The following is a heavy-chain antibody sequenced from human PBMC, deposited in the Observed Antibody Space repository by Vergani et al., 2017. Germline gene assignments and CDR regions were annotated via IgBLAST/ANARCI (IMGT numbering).Heavy chain of an antibody. V-gene: IGHV4-61*02. D-gene: IGHD2-21*01. CDR2: MYTRGHT. Sequence: QVQLQESGPGLLKPSQTLSLTCTVSGASVSRGTYYWTWIRQPAGKKLEWIVRMYTRGHTMYNPSLESRVTMSVDTSKNQLSLQLSSVTAPDTAVYYCARASHCINCYSGGPNGPGYYYMDVWGKGTKVTVSS. J-gene: IGHJ6*03. CDR3: ARASHCINCYSGGPNGPGYYYMDV. CDR1: GASVSRGTYY.